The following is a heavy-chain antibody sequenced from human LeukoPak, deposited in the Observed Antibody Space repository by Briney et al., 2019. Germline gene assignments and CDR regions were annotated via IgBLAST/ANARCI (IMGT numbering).Heavy chain of an antibody. CDR2: ISHTGTT. Sequence: PSETLSLTCAVYGVSFSDYYWSWIRQPPGRGLEWLGEISHTGTTIYNPSLKSRVTISVDTSKNQSSLKLKSVTAADTAVFYCGRKEGGRLANTRRWFDPWCQEALVVVSS. CDR1: GVSFSDYY. V-gene: IGHV4-34*01. J-gene: IGHJ5*02. D-gene: IGHD6-19*01. CDR3: GRKEGGRLANTRRWFDP.